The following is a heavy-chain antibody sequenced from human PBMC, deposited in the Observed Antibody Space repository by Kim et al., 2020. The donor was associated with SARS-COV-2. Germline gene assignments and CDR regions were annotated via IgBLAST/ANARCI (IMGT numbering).Heavy chain of an antibody. CDR3: ARGGYSNYGMDV. D-gene: IGHD4-4*01. J-gene: IGHJ6*02. Sequence: GGSLRLSCAASGFTFSDYYMSWIRQAPGKGLEWVSYISSSSSYTNYADSVKGRFTISRDNAKNSLYLQMNSLRAEDTAVYYCARGGYSNYGMDVWGQGTTVTVSS. CDR1: GFTFSDYY. CDR2: ISSSSSYT. V-gene: IGHV3-11*03.